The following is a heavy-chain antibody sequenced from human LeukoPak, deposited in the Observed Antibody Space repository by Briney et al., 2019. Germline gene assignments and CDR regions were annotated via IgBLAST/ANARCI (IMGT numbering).Heavy chain of an antibody. D-gene: IGHD4-17*01. Sequence: ASENLSLTCTVSGGSISGSDYYWGWARQPPGKGLEWIGSVLYTGITNYNPSLKSRLSISVDMSKTQFSLRLSSVTAADTAVYYCARQDYADAFYNWGQGTLVTVSS. CDR1: GGSISGSDYY. V-gene: IGHV4-39*01. CDR2: VLYTGIT. CDR3: ARQDYADAFYN. J-gene: IGHJ4*02.